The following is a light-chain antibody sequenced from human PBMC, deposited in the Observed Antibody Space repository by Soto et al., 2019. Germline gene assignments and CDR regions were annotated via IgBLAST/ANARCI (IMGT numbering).Light chain of an antibody. CDR1: QTISSW. V-gene: IGKV1-5*01. J-gene: IGKJ1*01. CDR2: AAS. CDR3: QQYYNWPRT. Sequence: DIQLTQYPSTLSGSVGDRVTITCRASQTISSWLALYQQKPGKAPKLLIYAASTLQTGVPSRFSGSGSGTEFTLTIGSLQSADFAVYYRQQYYNWPRTFGQGTKVDIK.